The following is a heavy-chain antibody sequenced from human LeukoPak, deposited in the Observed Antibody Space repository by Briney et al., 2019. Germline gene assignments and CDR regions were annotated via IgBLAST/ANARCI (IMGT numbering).Heavy chain of an antibody. J-gene: IGHJ4*02. Sequence: PGGSLRLSCVVSGFTVSTNYMSWVRQAPGKGLEWVSLIYSGGSTYYADSVKCRFTISRDNSKNTLYLQMNSLRAEDTAVYYCARRAGGYSHPYDYWGQGTLVSVSS. CDR1: GFTVSTNY. V-gene: IGHV3-53*01. CDR2: IYSGGST. CDR3: ARRAGGYSHPYDY. D-gene: IGHD4-23*01.